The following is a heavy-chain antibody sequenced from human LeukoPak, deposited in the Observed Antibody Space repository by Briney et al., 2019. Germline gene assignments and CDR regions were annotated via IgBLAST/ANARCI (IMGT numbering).Heavy chain of an antibody. CDR2: IYHSGST. CDR1: GGSISSGGYY. CDR3: ARAHWNYWFDP. Sequence: SETLSLTCTVSGGSISSGGYYWSWIRQPPGKGLEWIGYIYHSGSTYYNPSLKSRVTISVDTSKNQFSLKLSSVTAADTAVYYCARAHWNYWFDPWGQGTLVTVSS. V-gene: IGHV4-30-2*01. D-gene: IGHD1-7*01. J-gene: IGHJ5*02.